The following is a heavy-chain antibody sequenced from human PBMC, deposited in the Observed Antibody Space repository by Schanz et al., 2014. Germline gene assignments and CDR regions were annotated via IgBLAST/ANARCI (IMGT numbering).Heavy chain of an antibody. Sequence: QVQVIQSGPEVKKPGASVKVSCKASGYTFTNHYLHWVRQAPGQGLEWMGWISPYNGNTNYAPKVQGRVTVTTDTSTSTVYMELRSLRSDDTAVYYCARGGYSSGWYDRDIAHFDYWGQGTLVTVSS. V-gene: IGHV1-18*04. D-gene: IGHD6-19*01. CDR3: ARGGYSSGWYDRDIAHFDY. J-gene: IGHJ4*02. CDR1: GYTFTNHY. CDR2: ISPYNGNT.